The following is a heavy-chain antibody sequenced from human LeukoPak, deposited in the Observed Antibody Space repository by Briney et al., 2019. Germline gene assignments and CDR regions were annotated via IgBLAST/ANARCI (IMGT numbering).Heavy chain of an antibody. Sequence: GGSLRLSCAASGFTFSSYSMNWVRQAPGKGLEWVSSISSSSSYIYYADSVKGRFTISRDNAKNSLYLQMNSLRAEDTAVYYCAREGDCSSTSCYFDYWGQGTLVTVSS. D-gene: IGHD2-2*01. J-gene: IGHJ4*02. V-gene: IGHV3-21*01. CDR1: GFTFSSYS. CDR3: AREGDCSSTSCYFDY. CDR2: ISSSSSYI.